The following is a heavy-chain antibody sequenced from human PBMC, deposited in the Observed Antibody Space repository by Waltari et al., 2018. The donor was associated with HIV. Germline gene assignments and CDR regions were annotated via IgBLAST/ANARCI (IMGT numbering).Heavy chain of an antibody. CDR3: ASHNVEMATFDY. J-gene: IGHJ4*02. CDR1: GGSLSSSSYS. V-gene: IGHV4-39*01. D-gene: IGHD5-12*01. CDR2: IYYSGST. Sequence: QLPLQESGPGLVKPSETLSLTCTVSGGSLSSSSYSWGWILQPPGKGLEWIGIIYYSGSTYYHPSPKSRVTISVDTSKNQFSLKLSSVTAADTAVYYCASHNVEMATFDYWGQGTLVTVSS.